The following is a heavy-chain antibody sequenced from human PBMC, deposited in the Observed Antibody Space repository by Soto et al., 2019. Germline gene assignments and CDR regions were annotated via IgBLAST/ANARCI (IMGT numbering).Heavy chain of an antibody. CDR3: ASAPVSNYYDSSGYLNWFDP. J-gene: IGHJ5*02. CDR2: IIPIFGTA. CDR1: GGTFSSYA. V-gene: IGHV1-69*13. Sequence: SVKVSCRASGGTFSSYAISWVRQAPGQGLEWMGGIIPIFGTANYAQKFQGRVTITADESTSTAYMELSSLRSEDTAVYYCASAPVSNYYDSSGYLNWFDPWGQGTLVTVSS. D-gene: IGHD3-22*01.